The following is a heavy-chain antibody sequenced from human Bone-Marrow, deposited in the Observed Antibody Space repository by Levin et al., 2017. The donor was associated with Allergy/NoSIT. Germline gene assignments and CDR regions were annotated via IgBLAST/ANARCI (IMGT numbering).Heavy chain of an antibody. V-gene: IGHV1-8*01. Sequence: GESLKISCKASGYPFTSYDINWVRQATGQGLEWMGWMNPNSGDTGYAQKFQGRVTRTRNAAISTAYMELNSLRSEDTAVYYCARVWGSVDYWGQGTLVTVSS. CDR1: GYPFTSYD. CDR2: MNPNSGDT. CDR3: ARVWGSVDY. D-gene: IGHD3-16*01. J-gene: IGHJ4*02.